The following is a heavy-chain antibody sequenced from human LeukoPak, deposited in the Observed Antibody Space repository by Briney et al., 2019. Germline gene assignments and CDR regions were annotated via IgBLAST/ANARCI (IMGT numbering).Heavy chain of an antibody. D-gene: IGHD2-2*01. J-gene: IGHJ6*02. CDR2: IYSGGST. CDR1: GFTVSSNY. CDR3: AKDQRHCSSTSCHVYYYYGMDV. Sequence: PGGSLRLSCAASGFTVSSNYMSWVRQAPGKGLEWVSVIYSGGSTYYADSVKGRFTISRDNSKNTLYLQMNSLRAEDTAVYYCAKDQRHCSSTSCHVYYYYGMDVWGQGTTVTVSS. V-gene: IGHV3-53*05.